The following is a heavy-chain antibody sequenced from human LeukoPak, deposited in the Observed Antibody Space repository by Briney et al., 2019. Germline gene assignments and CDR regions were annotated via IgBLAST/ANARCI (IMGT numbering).Heavy chain of an antibody. CDR1: GFTFSSYA. CDR2: ISGSGGSA. Sequence: GGSLRLSCAASGFTFSSYAMSWVRQAPGKGLEWVSAISGSGGSAYYADSVKGRFTISRDNSKNTLYLQMNSLRAEDTAVCYCAKSYGTYYGSGTLYFDYWGQGTLVTVSS. J-gene: IGHJ4*02. V-gene: IGHV3-23*01. D-gene: IGHD3-10*01. CDR3: AKSYGTYYGSGTLYFDY.